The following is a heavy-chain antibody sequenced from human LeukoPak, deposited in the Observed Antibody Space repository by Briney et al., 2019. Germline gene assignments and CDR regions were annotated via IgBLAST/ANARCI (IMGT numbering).Heavy chain of an antibody. CDR2: ISTSGGDT. V-gene: IGHV3-23*01. J-gene: IGHJ4*02. Sequence: GGSLRLSCAASGFTFSSYEMNWVRQAPGKGLEWVSAISTSGGDTYYAVSVKGRFTISRDNSKNTLYLQMNSLRAEDTAVYYCARWLQRPIDFWGQGTLVTVSS. CDR3: ARWLQRPIDF. D-gene: IGHD5-24*01. CDR1: GFTFSSYE.